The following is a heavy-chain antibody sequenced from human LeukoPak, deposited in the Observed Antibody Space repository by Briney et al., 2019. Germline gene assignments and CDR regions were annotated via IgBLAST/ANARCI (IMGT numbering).Heavy chain of an antibody. J-gene: IGHJ4*02. Sequence: AGGSLRLSCAASGFTFSRFWMGWVRQAPGKGPEWVANIKPDGSEKNYGDSVWGRFTISRDNARNSLYLQMNSLRAEDTAVYFCARENYFDYWGQGTLVTVSS. V-gene: IGHV3-7*04. CDR1: GFTFSRFW. CDR3: ARENYFDY. CDR2: IKPDGSEK.